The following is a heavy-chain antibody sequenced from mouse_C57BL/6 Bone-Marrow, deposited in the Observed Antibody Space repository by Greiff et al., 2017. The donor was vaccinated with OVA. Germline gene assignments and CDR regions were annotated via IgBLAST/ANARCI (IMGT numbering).Heavy chain of an antibody. CDR1: GYTFTDYY. D-gene: IGHD1-1*01. CDR3: ARNYVSSYGWFAY. CDR2: INPYNGGT. J-gene: IGHJ3*01. V-gene: IGHV1-19*01. Sequence: VQLQQSGPVLVKPGASVKMSCKASGYTFTDYYMNWVKQSHGKSLEWIGVINPYNGGTSYNQKFKGKATLTVDKSSSTAYMELNSLTSEDSAVYYCARNYVSSYGWFAYWGQGTLVTVSA.